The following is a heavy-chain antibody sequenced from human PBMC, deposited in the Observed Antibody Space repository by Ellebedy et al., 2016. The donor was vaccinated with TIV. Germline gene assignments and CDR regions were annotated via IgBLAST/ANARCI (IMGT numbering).Heavy chain of an antibody. Sequence: MPSETLSLTCNVSGYSISSGYYWGWIRQPPGKGLEWIGSINHRGSTDYNPSLKSRVTISLATSRNQFSLKLSSVTAADTAVYYCARDHGAVAFDIWGQGSMVTVSS. CDR2: INHRGST. V-gene: IGHV4-38-2*02. J-gene: IGHJ3*02. CDR1: GYSISSGYY. CDR3: ARDHGAVAFDI.